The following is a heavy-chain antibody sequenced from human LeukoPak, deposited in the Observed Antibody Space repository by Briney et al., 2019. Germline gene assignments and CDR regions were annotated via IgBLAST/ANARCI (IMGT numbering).Heavy chain of an antibody. V-gene: IGHV2-5*02. J-gene: IGHJ4*02. CDR3: AHHVLRYFDWLLFDY. CDR1: GFSLSTSGVG. D-gene: IGHD3-9*01. Sequence: KVSGPTLVNPTQTLTLTCTFSGFSLSTSGVGVGWIRQPPGKALEWLAPIYWDDDKRYSPSLKSRLTITKDTSKTQVVLTMTNMDPVDTATYYCAHHVLRYFDWLLFDYWGQGTLVTVSS. CDR2: IYWDDDK.